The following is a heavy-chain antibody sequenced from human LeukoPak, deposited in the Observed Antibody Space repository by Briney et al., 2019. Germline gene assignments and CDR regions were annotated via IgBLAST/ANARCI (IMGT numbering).Heavy chain of an antibody. V-gene: IGHV3-48*03. D-gene: IGHD6-19*01. CDR1: GFTFSSYE. Sequence: GGSLRLSCAASGFTFSSYEMKWVRQAPGKGLEWVSYISSSGTTIYYADSVKGRFTISRDNSRNTLYLEMNSLRAEDTAVYYCARGADGSYSSGSYSSHYGMDVWGQGTTVTVSS. CDR3: ARGADGSYSSGSYSSHYGMDV. J-gene: IGHJ6*02. CDR2: ISSSGTTI.